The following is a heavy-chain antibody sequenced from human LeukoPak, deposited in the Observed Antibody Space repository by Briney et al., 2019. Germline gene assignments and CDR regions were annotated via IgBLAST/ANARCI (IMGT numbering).Heavy chain of an antibody. CDR3: ARVGLGSSWYNDY. CDR2: ITSGGTYI. CDR1: GFTFIRYN. Sequence: KAGGSLRLSCAASGFTFIRYNMNWVRQAPGKGLEWVSSITSGGTYIYYADSVKGRFTISRDNAKNSLYLQMNSLRDEDTAVYYCARVGLGSSWYNDYWGQGTLVTVSS. V-gene: IGHV3-21*01. J-gene: IGHJ4*02. D-gene: IGHD6-13*01.